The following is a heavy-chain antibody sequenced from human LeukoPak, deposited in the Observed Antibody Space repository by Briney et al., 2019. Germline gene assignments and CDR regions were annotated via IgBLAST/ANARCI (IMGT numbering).Heavy chain of an antibody. Sequence: ASVKVSCKASGYTFTSYDINWVRQATGQGLEWMGWMNPNSGNTGYAQKFQGRVTMTRNTSISTAYMELSSLRSEDTAVYYCARTMEGYYYDSSGYYALDAFDIWAKGQWSPSLQ. D-gene: IGHD3-22*01. CDR2: MNPNSGNT. V-gene: IGHV1-8*01. CDR3: ARTMEGYYYDSSGYYALDAFDI. CDR1: GYTFTSYD. J-gene: IGHJ3*02.